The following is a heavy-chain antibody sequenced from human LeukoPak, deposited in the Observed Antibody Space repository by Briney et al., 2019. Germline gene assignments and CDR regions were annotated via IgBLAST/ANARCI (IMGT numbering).Heavy chain of an antibody. CDR1: GYTFTSYY. J-gene: IGHJ4*02. CDR2: INPTGGST. V-gene: IGHV1-46*01. CDR3: ARESTAFDY. Sequence: ASVKVSCKASGYTFTSYYMHWVRQAPGQGLEWMGLINPTGGSTSYAQQFQGRIPMSRDTSKSTVYMEMSSLTSEDTALYYCARESTAFDYWGQGTLVTVSS.